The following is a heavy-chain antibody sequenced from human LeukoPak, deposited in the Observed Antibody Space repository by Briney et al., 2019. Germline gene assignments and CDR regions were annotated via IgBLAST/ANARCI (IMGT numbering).Heavy chain of an antibody. CDR2: IKQDGSEK. CDR1: GFTFSSYW. V-gene: IGHV3-7*01. D-gene: IGHD6-19*01. CDR3: ARAGIAVAGPHAFDI. J-gene: IGHJ3*02. Sequence: GGSLRLSCAASGFTFSSYWMSWVRQAPGKGLEWVANIKQDGSEKYYVDSVKGRFTISRDNAKNSLYLQMNSLRAEDTAVYYCARAGIAVAGPHAFDIWGQGTMVTVSS.